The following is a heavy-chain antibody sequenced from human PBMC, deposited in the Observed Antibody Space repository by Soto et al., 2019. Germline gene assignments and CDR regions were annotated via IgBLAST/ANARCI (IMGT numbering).Heavy chain of an antibody. Sequence: QVQLQESGPGLVKPSETLSLTYTVSGGSISSYYWSWIRQPPGKGLEWIGYIYYSGSTNYNPSLKSRVTISVDTSKNQFSLKLSSVTAADTAVYYCARAEDTAMVYYYGMDVWGQGTTVTVSS. J-gene: IGHJ6*02. CDR1: GGSISSYY. D-gene: IGHD5-18*01. CDR3: ARAEDTAMVYYYGMDV. V-gene: IGHV4-59*01. CDR2: IYYSGST.